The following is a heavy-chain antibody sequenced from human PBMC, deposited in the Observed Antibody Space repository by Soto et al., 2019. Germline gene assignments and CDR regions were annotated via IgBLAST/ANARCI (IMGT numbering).Heavy chain of an antibody. V-gene: IGHV3-30-3*01. CDR3: AREDYSSGRAGTFHH. CDR1: GFTFSTAV. J-gene: IGHJ1*01. D-gene: IGHD3-22*01. CDR2: ISHDGNAK. Sequence: QVQLVESGGGVVQPGTSLRLSCVVSGFTFSTAVMHWVRQAPGKGLEWVAAISHDGNAKHYPDSVKDRFTISRENSKNTLSLQMDSLRPEDTAVYYCAREDYSSGRAGTFHHWGQGTLVTVAS.